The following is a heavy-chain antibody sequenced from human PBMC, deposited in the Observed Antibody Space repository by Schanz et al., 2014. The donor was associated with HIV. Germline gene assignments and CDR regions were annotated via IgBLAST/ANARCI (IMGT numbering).Heavy chain of an antibody. V-gene: IGHV3-33*08. CDR2: IWYDGSNK. J-gene: IGHJ6*02. D-gene: IGHD3-10*01. CDR3: ARGSGPYYYYYGMDV. CDR1: GLTFSNYA. Sequence: VQLMDSGGGLVRPGGSLRLSCAASGLTFSNYAMSWVRQAPGKGLEWVAVIWYDGSNKYYADSVKGRFTISRDNSKNTLYLQMNSLRADDTAVYYCARGSGPYYYYYGMDVWGQGTTVTVSS.